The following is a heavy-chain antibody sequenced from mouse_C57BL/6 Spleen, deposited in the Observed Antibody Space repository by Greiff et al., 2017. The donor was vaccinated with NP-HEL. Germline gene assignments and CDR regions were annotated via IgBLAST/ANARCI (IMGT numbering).Heavy chain of an antibody. J-gene: IGHJ1*03. D-gene: IGHD1-1*01. CDR1: GYTFTSYW. CDR2: IDPSDSYT. Sequence: VQLQQPGAELVRPGTSVKLSCKASGYTFTSYWMHWVKQRPGQGLEWIGVIDPSDSYTNYNQKFKGKATLTVDTSSSTAYMQLSSLTSEDSAVYYCAGNYGSSPYFDVWGTGTTVTVSS. V-gene: IGHV1-59*01. CDR3: AGNYGSSPYFDV.